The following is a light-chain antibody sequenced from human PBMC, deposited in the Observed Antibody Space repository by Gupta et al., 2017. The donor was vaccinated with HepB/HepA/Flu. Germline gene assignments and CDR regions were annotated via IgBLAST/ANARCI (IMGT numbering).Light chain of an antibody. CDR1: SSNIGNQY. CDR2: RND. CDR3: AAWDDSRGGYV. V-gene: IGLV1-47*01. Sequence: QSALPQPPSASGTPGQSVTISCSGSSSNIGNQYVFWYQQLPGTAPKLLIYRNDQRPSGVPDRFSGSKSGTSASLAISGLRSEDEADYYCAAWDDSRGGYVFATGTKVTVL. J-gene: IGLJ1*01.